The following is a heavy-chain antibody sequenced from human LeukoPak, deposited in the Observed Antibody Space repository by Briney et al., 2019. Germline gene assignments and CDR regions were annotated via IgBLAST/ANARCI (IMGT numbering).Heavy chain of an antibody. Sequence: PGGSLRLSCAAPGFTFSSHWMSWVRQAPGKGLEWVANINQDGSEKHYVDSVKGRFTISRDNAKNSLYLEMSSLRAEDTAVYYCARDHVAPGLIFDYWGQGTLVTVSS. V-gene: IGHV3-7*03. D-gene: IGHD3-16*01. CDR1: GFTFSSHW. J-gene: IGHJ4*02. CDR2: INQDGSEK. CDR3: ARDHVAPGLIFDY.